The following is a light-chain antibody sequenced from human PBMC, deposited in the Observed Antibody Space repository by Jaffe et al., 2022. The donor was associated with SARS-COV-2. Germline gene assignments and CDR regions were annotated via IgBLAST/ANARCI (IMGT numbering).Light chain of an antibody. CDR3: QQYNNWPPIT. V-gene: IGKV3-15*01. J-gene: IGKJ5*01. CDR2: DAS. CDR1: QSVSSN. Sequence: EIVMTQSPATLSASPGERVTLSCRASQSVSSNLAWYQQKPGQAPRLLIYDASTRATGIPARFSGSGSVTEFTLTISSLQSEDFALYYCQQYNNWPPITFGQGTRLEIK.